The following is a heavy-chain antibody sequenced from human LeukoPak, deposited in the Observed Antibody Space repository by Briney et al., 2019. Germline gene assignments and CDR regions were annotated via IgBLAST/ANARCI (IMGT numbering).Heavy chain of an antibody. D-gene: IGHD4-17*01. Sequence: GASVKVSCKASGYTFTIYYMHWVRQAPGQGLEWMGIINPSGGSTSYAQKFQGRVTMTRDTSTSTVYMELSSLRSEDTAVYYCAREMGPFPYGDYEYNWFDPWGQGTLVTVSS. CDR1: GYTFTIYY. CDR3: AREMGPFPYGDYEYNWFDP. CDR2: INPSGGST. J-gene: IGHJ5*02. V-gene: IGHV1-46*01.